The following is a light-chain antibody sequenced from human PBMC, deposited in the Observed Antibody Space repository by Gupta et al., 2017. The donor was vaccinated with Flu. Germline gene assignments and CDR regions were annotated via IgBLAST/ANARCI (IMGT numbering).Light chain of an antibody. V-gene: IGKV1D-8*01. CDR2: AAS. CDR1: QGISSY. J-gene: IGKJ3*01. Sequence: DLVTISCRMSQGISSYLAWYQQKPGKAPEPLIYAASTLQSGVSSRFSGSGSGTDFTFTISCLQSEHFASYYCQQYYSFPPVTFGPGTKVDIK. CDR3: QQYYSFPPVT.